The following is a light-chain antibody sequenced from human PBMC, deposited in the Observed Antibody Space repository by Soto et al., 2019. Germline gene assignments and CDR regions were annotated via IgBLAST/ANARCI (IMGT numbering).Light chain of an antibody. J-gene: IGKJ3*01. CDR2: GAS. CDR1: QSISSSY. V-gene: IGKV3-20*01. Sequence: EMVLTQSPGTLSLSPGERATLSCRASQSISSSYLAWYQQKPGQAPRLLVYGASSSATGIPDRFSGSGSGTDFTLTISGLEPEDFAVYYCQEYGSSRFTFGPGTKVDIK. CDR3: QEYGSSRFT.